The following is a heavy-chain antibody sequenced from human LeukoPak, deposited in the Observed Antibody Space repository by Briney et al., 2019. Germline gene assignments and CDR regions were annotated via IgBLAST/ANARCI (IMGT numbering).Heavy chain of an antibody. J-gene: IGHJ5*02. CDR3: AGSSGWYWFDP. CDR1: GGSISSSSYY. V-gene: IGHV4-39*07. D-gene: IGHD6-19*01. CDR2: IYYSGST. Sequence: ASETLSLTCTVSGGSISSSSYYWGWIRQPPGKGLEWIGSIYYSGSTYYNPSLKSRVTISVDTSKNQFSLKLSSVTAADTAVYYCAGSSGWYWFDPWGQGTLVTVSS.